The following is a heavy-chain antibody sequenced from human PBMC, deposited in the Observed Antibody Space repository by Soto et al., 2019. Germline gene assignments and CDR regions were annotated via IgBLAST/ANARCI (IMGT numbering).Heavy chain of an antibody. D-gene: IGHD3-3*01. CDR3: ASLYYDFWSGNFYGMDV. V-gene: IGHV4-39*01. J-gene: IGHJ6*02. CDR2: IYYSGST. Sequence: SETLSLTCTVSGGSISSSSYYWGWIRQPPGKGLEWIGSIYYSGSTYYNPSLKSRVTISVDTSKNQFSLKLSSVTAADTAVYYCASLYYDFWSGNFYGMDVWGQGTTVTVSS. CDR1: GGSISSSSYY.